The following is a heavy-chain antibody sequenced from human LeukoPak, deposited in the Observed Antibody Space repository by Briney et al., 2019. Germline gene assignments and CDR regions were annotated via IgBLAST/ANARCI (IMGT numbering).Heavy chain of an antibody. D-gene: IGHD2-2*01. V-gene: IGHV3-23*01. CDR1: GFTFSSYA. CDR3: VRGTSSWYGIDY. J-gene: IGHJ4*02. Sequence: PGGSLRLSCAASGFTFSSYAMSWVRQAPGKGLEWVSAISGSGGSTYYADSVKGRFTISRDNSKNTLYLQMNSLREDDTAVYFCVRGTSSWYGIDYWGRGTLVTVSS. CDR2: ISGSGGST.